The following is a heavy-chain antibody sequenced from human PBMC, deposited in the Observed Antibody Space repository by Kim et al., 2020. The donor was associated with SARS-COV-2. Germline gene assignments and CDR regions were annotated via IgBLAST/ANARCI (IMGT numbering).Heavy chain of an antibody. CDR2: IIPILGIA. J-gene: IGHJ6*02. CDR1: GGTFSSYT. V-gene: IGHV1-69*02. D-gene: IGHD5-12*01. Sequence: SVKVSCKASGGTFSSYTINWVRQAPGQGLEWMGRIIPILGIANYAQKFQGRVTITADKSTSTAYMELSSLRSEDTAVYYCARVDPGYSGYDFWDYGMDVLGQGTTVTVSS. CDR3: ARVDPGYSGYDFWDYGMDV.